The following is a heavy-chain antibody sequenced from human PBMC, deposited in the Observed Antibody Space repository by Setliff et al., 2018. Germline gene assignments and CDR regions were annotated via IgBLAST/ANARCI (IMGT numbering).Heavy chain of an antibody. D-gene: IGHD3-22*01. CDR2: IIPILGIA. J-gene: IGHJ4*02. CDR3: ARGYYDSYARYYVVGDY. V-gene: IGHV1-69*10. Sequence: ASVKVSCKASGGTFSSYAISWVRQAPGQGLEWMGGIIPILGIANYAQKFQGRVTITTDESTSTAYMELSSLRTEDTAVYYCARGYYDSYARYYVVGDYWGQGTPVTVSS. CDR1: GGTFSSYA.